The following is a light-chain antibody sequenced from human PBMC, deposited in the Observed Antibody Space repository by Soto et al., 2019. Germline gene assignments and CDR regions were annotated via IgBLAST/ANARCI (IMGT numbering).Light chain of an antibody. CDR2: AAS. CDR1: QGIDPS. J-gene: IGKJ5*01. CDR3: QQLHGYPIT. Sequence: ILFTESPSSLSASVGKRVTSTCGASQGIDPSLAWYQQKPGKAPKLLIYAASNFQSGVPPRSSCSGSRTHPTHPLISLQPEDFATYYFQQLHGYPITVGQGTRLEIK. V-gene: IGKV1-9*01.